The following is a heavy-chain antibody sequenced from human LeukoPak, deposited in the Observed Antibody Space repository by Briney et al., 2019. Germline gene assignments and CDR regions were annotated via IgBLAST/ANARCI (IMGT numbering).Heavy chain of an antibody. CDR1: GGTFSSYA. D-gene: IGHD3-16*02. V-gene: IGHV1-69*13. J-gene: IGHJ4*02. CDR2: IIPIFSTA. Sequence: ASVKVSCKASGGTFSSYAISWVRQAPGQGLEWMGGIIPIFSTANYAQKFQGRVTITADESTSTAYMELSSLRSEDTAVYYCARDQIRLGELSYFDYWGQGTLVTVSS. CDR3: ARDQIRLGELSYFDY.